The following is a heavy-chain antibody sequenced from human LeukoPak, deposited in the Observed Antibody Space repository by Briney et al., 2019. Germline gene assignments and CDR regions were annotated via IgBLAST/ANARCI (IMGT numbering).Heavy chain of an antibody. Sequence: PGGSLRLSCAASGFTFSNYWMHWVRQAPGKGLVCVSRINGDGSDTNYADSVRGRFTISRDNAKNTLSLQMNSLRAEDTAVYYCARALDGYGHFDYWGQGTLVTVSS. D-gene: IGHD5-24*01. CDR2: INGDGSDT. V-gene: IGHV3-74*01. J-gene: IGHJ4*02. CDR1: GFTFSNYW. CDR3: ARALDGYGHFDY.